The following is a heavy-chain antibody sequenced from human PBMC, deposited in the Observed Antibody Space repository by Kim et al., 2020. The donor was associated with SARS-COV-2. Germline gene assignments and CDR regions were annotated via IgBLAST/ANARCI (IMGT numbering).Heavy chain of an antibody. Sequence: GGSLRLSCAASGFTFSSYNMNWVRQAPGEGLEWVSSISFSRSYVYYADSLKGRFTISRDNAKNSLYLQIDSLRAEDTAVYYCARGPGTTGTMLDYWGQGTLVTVSS. J-gene: IGHJ4*02. D-gene: IGHD1-1*01. CDR3: ARGPGTTGTMLDY. CDR2: ISFSRSYV. CDR1: GFTFSSYN. V-gene: IGHV3-21*01.